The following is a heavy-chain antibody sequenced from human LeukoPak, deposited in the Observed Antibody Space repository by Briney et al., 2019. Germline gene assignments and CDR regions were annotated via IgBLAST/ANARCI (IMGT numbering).Heavy chain of an antibody. CDR1: GFTFSSYG. D-gene: IGHD4-17*01. CDR3: AKQSITVTTSNWFDP. V-gene: IGHV3-23*01. J-gene: IGHJ5*02. Sequence: SGGSLRLSCAASGFTFSSYGMHWVRQAPGKGLEWVSAISGSGGSTYYADSVKGRFTISRDNSKNTLYLQMNSLRAEDTAVYYCAKQSITVTTSNWFDPWGQGTLVTVSS. CDR2: ISGSGGST.